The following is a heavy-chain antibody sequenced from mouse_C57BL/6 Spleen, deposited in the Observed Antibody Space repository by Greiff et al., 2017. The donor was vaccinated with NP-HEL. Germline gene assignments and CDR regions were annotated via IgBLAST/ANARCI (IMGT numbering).Heavy chain of an antibody. CDR3: ARAFYYYGTYYYAMDY. D-gene: IGHD1-1*01. V-gene: IGHV1-22*01. J-gene: IGHJ4*01. CDR1: GYTFTDYN. Sequence: VQLQQSGPELVKPGASVKMSCKASGYTFTDYNMHWVKQSHGKSLEWIGYINPNNGGTSYNQKFKGKATLTVNKSSSTAYMELRSLTSEDSAVYYCARAFYYYGTYYYAMDYWGQGTSVTVSS. CDR2: INPNNGGT.